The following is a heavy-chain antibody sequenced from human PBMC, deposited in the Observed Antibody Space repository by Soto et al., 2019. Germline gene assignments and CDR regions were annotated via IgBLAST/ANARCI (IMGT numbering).Heavy chain of an antibody. CDR3: AKIGSSTWYTWAFDV. Sequence: GGSLIVSCAASGFIFSDYWMNWVRQAPGKGLEWVANIKEDGREKYYVDSVKGRFTISRDNAKNSLYLQMNSLRGEDTAVYYCAKIGSSTWYTWAFDVWGQGTVVTVSS. CDR1: GFIFSDYW. V-gene: IGHV3-7*01. CDR2: IKEDGREK. D-gene: IGHD6-13*01. J-gene: IGHJ3*01.